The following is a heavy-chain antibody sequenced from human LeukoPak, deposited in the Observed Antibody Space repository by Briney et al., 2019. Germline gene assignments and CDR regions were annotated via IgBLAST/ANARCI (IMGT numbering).Heavy chain of an antibody. CDR3: ARPSSLYGGTSEDY. Sequence: GESLKISCKVSGYSFTSYWIVWVRQMPGKGLEWMGAIYPGDSDTRYSPSLDGQVTISADKSVSTTYLQWSSLQASDTAMYYCARPSSLYGGTSEDYWGQGTLVTVSS. CDR2: IYPGDSDT. CDR1: GYSFTSYW. D-gene: IGHD4-23*01. V-gene: IGHV5-51*01. J-gene: IGHJ4*02.